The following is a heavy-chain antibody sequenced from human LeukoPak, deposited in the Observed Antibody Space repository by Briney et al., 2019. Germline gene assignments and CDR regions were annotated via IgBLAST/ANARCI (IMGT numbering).Heavy chain of an antibody. D-gene: IGHD3-10*01. CDR2: ISYDGSNE. V-gene: IGHV3-30*04. CDR1: GFTFNNYA. J-gene: IGHJ4*02. Sequence: GGSLRLSCAPSGFTFNNYAIHWVRQAPGQGLESVAVISYDGSNENYADSVQGRFTISIDNSKNTLYLQMNSLRAEDTAVYYCARDNYGQDYWGQGTLVTVSS. CDR3: ARDNYGQDY.